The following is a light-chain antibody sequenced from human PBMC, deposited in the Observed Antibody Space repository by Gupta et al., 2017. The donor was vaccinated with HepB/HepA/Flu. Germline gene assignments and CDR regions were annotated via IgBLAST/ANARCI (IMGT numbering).Light chain of an antibody. J-gene: IGKJ1*01. CDR2: WAS. CDR1: QSVLYSSNNKHY. V-gene: IGKV4-1*01. Sequence: DIVMTESSDSLAVSLGERATIHCKSSQSVLYSSNNKHYLAWYQQKPGQPPKLLIYWASTRESVVADRFSGSGSGTDFTLTIRSLQAEDVAVYYCQHHWTFGQGTKVEIK. CDR3: QHHWT.